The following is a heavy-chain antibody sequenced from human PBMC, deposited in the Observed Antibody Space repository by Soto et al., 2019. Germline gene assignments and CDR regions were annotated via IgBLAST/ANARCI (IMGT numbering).Heavy chain of an antibody. D-gene: IGHD3-22*01. CDR3: ARVGSASLMVVVIADH. J-gene: IGHJ4*02. V-gene: IGHV3-49*03. CDR1: GFTFGDYA. Sequence: HPGGSLRLSCTTSGFTFGDYAMSWFRQAPGKGLEWVGFIRSKGYGGTTQYAASVKGRFTISRDDPESIAYLQMDSLKTEDTALYYCARVGSASLMVVVIADHWGQGTQVTVSS. CDR2: IRSKGYGGTT.